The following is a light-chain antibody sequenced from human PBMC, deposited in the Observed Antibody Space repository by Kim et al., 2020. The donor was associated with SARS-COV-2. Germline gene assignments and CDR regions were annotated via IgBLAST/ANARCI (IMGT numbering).Light chain of an antibody. CDR1: QSVSSSY. CDR3: QQYGTSPLT. J-gene: IGKJ4*01. V-gene: IGKV3-20*01. CDR2: GAS. Sequence: EIVLTQSPATLSLSPGERAALSCRASQSVSSSYLAWYQQKPGQAPSLLIYGASSRATGIPDRFSGSGSGTDFTLTITRLEPDDFAVYYCQQYGTSPLTFGGGTKLEI.